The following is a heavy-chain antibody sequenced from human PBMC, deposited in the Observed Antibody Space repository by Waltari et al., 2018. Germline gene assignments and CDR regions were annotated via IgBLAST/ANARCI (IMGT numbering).Heavy chain of an antibody. D-gene: IGHD2-15*01. CDR2: ICGSTDT. Sequence: EVQLLDSGGGLVQPGGSLRLSCAASGFTFTSYSMSWVRQAPGKGLEWVSSICGSTDTYYTYSVKGRFTISRDNSKNMLYLQMDSLRLEDTAVYYCATRFAGYWGQGTLVTVSS. CDR3: ATRFAGY. V-gene: IGHV3-23*01. J-gene: IGHJ4*02. CDR1: GFTFTSYS.